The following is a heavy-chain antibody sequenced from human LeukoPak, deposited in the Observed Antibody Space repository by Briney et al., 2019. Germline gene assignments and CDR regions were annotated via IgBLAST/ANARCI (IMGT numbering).Heavy chain of an antibody. Sequence: ASMKVSCKASGYTFTSYGISWVRQAPGQGLEWMGWISAYNGNTNYAQKLQGRVTMTTDTSTSTAYMELRSLRSEDTAVYYCARDNSVGDTAWWFDPWGQGTLVTVSS. CDR3: ARDNSVGDTAWWFDP. CDR1: GYTFTSYG. CDR2: ISAYNGNT. J-gene: IGHJ5*02. D-gene: IGHD1-26*01. V-gene: IGHV1-18*01.